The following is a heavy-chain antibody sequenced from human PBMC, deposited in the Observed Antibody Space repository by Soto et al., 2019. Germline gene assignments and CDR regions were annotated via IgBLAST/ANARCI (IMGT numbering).Heavy chain of an antibody. CDR1: GYTFTSYD. V-gene: IGHV1-8*01. Sequence: QVQLVQSGAEVKKPGASVKVSCKASGYTFTSYDINWVRQATGQGLEWMGWMNPNSGNTGKAQKFQGRITMTRNTSISTAYMELSSLRSEDTAVYYSARSVEWLASFDYWGQGTLVTVSS. J-gene: IGHJ4*02. D-gene: IGHD6-19*01. CDR3: ARSVEWLASFDY. CDR2: MNPNSGNT.